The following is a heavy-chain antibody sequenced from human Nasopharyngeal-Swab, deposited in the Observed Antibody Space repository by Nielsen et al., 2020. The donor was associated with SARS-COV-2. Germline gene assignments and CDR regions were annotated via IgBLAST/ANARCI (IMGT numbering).Heavy chain of an antibody. Sequence: ASVTVSCKSSGYTFTSYAMHWVRQAPGQGLEWMGWINTNTGNPTYAQGSTGRFVFSLDTSVSTAYLQISSLKAEDTAVYYCARGGDYDMGWFDPWGQGTLVTVSS. J-gene: IGHJ5*02. D-gene: IGHD3-9*01. CDR2: INTNTGNP. V-gene: IGHV7-4-1*02. CDR3: ARGGDYDMGWFDP. CDR1: GYTFTSYA.